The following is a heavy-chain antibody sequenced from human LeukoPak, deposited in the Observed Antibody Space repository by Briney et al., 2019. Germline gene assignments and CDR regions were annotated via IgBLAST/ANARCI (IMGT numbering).Heavy chain of an antibody. Sequence: GGSLRLSCAASGFTFSDYSMNWVRQAPGKGLEWVSSISSSSSYIYYADSVKGRFTISRDNAKNSLYLQMNSLRADDTAVYYCARDRYFDWGVWFDPWGQGTLVTVSS. D-gene: IGHD3-9*01. CDR1: GFTFSDYS. V-gene: IGHV3-21*01. CDR3: ARDRYFDWGVWFDP. CDR2: ISSSSSYI. J-gene: IGHJ5*02.